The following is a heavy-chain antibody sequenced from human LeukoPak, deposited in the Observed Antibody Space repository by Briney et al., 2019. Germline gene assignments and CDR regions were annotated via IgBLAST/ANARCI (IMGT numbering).Heavy chain of an antibody. J-gene: IGHJ5*02. CDR2: IYYSGST. V-gene: IGHV4-39*01. CDR3: ARRGYCSSTSCYEYWFDP. CDR1: GGSISSSSYY. Sequence: SETLSLTCTVSGGSISSSSYYRGWIRQPPGKGLEWIGIIYYSGSTYYNPSLKSRLTISVDTSKNQFSLKLSSVTATDTAVHYCARRGYCSSTSCYEYWFDPWGQGTLVTVSS. D-gene: IGHD2-2*01.